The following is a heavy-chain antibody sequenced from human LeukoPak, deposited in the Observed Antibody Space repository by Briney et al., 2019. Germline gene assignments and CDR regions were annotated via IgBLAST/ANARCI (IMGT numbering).Heavy chain of an antibody. CDR3: ARESIMGAHFDY. J-gene: IGHJ4*02. V-gene: IGHV3-30*04. CDR2: ISYDGSNK. Sequence: GGSLRLSCAASGFTFSSYAMHWVRQAPGKGLEWVAVISYDGSNKYYADSVKGRFTISRDNSKNTLYLQMNSLRAEDTAVYYCARESIMGAHFDYWGQGTLVTVSS. D-gene: IGHD1-26*01. CDR1: GFTFSSYA.